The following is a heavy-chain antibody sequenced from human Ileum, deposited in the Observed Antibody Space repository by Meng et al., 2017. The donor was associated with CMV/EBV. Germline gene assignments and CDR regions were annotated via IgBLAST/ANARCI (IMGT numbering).Heavy chain of an antibody. CDR2: VYHTGRT. V-gene: IGHV4-39*07. CDR1: GDPISSSSYY. CDR3: ARFDILTGFAIDH. D-gene: IGHD3-9*01. Sequence: LHVQDAGPGLVKPSETLPLICTVSGDPISSSSYYWGWVRQSPGKELDWIGSVYHTGRTYHNPSLKSRVTISIHTSKNQFSLKLSSVTVADTALYYCARFDILTGFAIDHWGQGPLVTVSS. J-gene: IGHJ4*02.